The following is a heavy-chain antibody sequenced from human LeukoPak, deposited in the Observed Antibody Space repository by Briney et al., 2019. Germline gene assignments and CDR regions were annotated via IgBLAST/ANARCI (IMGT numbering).Heavy chain of an antibody. D-gene: IGHD6-6*01. Sequence: SETLSLTCTVSGGSISNYYWSWIRQPAGKGLEWIGRIYTSGSTNYNPSLKSRVTMSVDTSKNQFSLKLDSVTAADTAVYYCARDVRRSSSSSNSYYYYMDVWGKGTTVTVFS. CDR1: GGSISNYY. CDR3: ARDVRRSSSSSNSYYYYMDV. J-gene: IGHJ6*03. V-gene: IGHV4-4*07. CDR2: IYTSGST.